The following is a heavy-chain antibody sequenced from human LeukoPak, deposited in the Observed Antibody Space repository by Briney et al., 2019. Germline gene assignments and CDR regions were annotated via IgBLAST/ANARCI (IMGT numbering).Heavy chain of an antibody. CDR2: INPNSGGT. CDR1: GYTFTDYY. Sequence: ASVKVSCKASGYTFTDYYMHWVRQAPGQGLEWMGRINPNSGGTNYAQKFQGRVTMTRDTSISTAYMELSRLRSDDTAVYYCARAPFLSSAWLVKRGGDYFDYWGQGTLVTVSS. CDR3: ARAPFLSSAWLVKRGGDYFDY. V-gene: IGHV1-2*06. D-gene: IGHD6-19*01. J-gene: IGHJ4*02.